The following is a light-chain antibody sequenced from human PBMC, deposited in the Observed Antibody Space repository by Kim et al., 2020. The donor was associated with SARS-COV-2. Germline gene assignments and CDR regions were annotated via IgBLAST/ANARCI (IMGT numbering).Light chain of an antibody. CDR3: QKYNDWPLLT. V-gene: IGKV3-15*01. Sequence: IVMTQSPATLSVSPGERVTLSCRASQSVSNNLAWYQQRPGQAPRLLIYGASTRATDISPRFSGSGSGTEFTLTIRSLQSEDLAVYYCQKYNDWPLLTFGGGTKVDIK. CDR1: QSVSNN. J-gene: IGKJ4*01. CDR2: GAS.